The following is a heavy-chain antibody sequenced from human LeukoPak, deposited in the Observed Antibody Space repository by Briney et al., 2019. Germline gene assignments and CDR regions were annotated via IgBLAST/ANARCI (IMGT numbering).Heavy chain of an antibody. Sequence: ASVKVSCKASGYTFSNSHIHWVRLAPGQGLEWMGIINPSNGNTEYAQRFQGRVTMTRDTSTSTVYMDLSSLRLEDTAVFYCAREPYSGSCHFDYWGQGTLLTVSS. CDR1: GYTFSNSH. D-gene: IGHD1-26*01. V-gene: IGHV1-46*01. J-gene: IGHJ4*02. CDR2: INPSNGNT. CDR3: AREPYSGSCHFDY.